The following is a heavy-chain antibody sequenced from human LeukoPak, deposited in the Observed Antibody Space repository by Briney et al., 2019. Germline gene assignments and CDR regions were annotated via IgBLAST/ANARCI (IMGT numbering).Heavy chain of an antibody. CDR1: GFTFSSYG. D-gene: IGHD2-15*01. CDR3: ARAGGYCSGGSCYRGYSWFDP. J-gene: IGHJ5*02. CDR2: ILYNGSNK. V-gene: IGHV3-33*01. Sequence: PGGSLRLSCAASGFTFSSYGMHWVRQAPGKGLEWVAVILYNGSNKYYADSVKGRFTISRDNSKNTLYLQMNSLRVEDTAVYYCARAGGYCSGGSCYRGYSWFDPWGQGTRVTVSS.